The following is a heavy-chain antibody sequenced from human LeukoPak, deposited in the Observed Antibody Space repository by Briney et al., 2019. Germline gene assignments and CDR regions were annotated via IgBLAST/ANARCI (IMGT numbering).Heavy chain of an antibody. V-gene: IGHV4-61*02. D-gene: IGHD3-22*01. CDR2: IYTSGST. CDR3: ARGTYYYDSSGYYPEDAFDI. J-gene: IGHJ3*02. Sequence: SETLSLTCTVSGGSISSGSYYWSWIRQPAGKGLEWIGRIYTSGSTNYNPSLKSRVTISVDTSKNQFSLKLSSVTAADTAVYYCARGTYYYDSSGYYPEDAFDIWGQGTMVTVSS. CDR1: GGSISSGSYY.